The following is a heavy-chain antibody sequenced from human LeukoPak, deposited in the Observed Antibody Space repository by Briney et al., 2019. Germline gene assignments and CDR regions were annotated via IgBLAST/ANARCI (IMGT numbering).Heavy chain of an antibody. J-gene: IGHJ3*02. Sequence: SETLSLTCIFSGGSNSSGGYYWSWTRQHPGKGLEWLGYIYYSGSTYYNPSLKSRVTISVDTSKNQFSLKLSSVTAADTAVYYCARDYGSGDGTDAFDIWGQGTMVTVSS. V-gene: IGHV4-31*03. CDR1: GGSNSSGGYY. CDR2: IYYSGST. D-gene: IGHD3-10*01. CDR3: ARDYGSGDGTDAFDI.